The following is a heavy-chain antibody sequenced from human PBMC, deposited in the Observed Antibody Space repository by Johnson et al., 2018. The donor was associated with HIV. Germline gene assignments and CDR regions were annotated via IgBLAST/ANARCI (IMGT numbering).Heavy chain of an antibody. CDR3: ARDRRFGDPGAFEI. CDR2: ISYDGSDK. J-gene: IGHJ3*02. D-gene: IGHD3-3*01. Sequence: QVQLVESGGGLIQPGGSLRLSCAASGFTFSSYAMHWVRQAPGKGLEWVAVISYDGSDKYYADSVKGRFTISRDNSKNTLYLQMNSLRAEDTAVYYCARDRRFGDPGAFEIWGQGTMVTVSS. V-gene: IGHV3-30*14. CDR1: GFTFSSYA.